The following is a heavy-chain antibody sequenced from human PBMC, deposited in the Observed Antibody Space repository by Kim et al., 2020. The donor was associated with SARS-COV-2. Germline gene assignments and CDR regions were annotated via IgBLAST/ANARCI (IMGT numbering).Heavy chain of an antibody. V-gene: IGHV4-59*13. CDR3: ARGPGYSSGWYADGFDY. CDR1: GGSISSYY. D-gene: IGHD6-19*01. CDR2: IYYSGST. Sequence: SETLSLTCTVSGGSISSYYWSWIRQPPGKGLEWIGYIYYSGSTNYNPSLKSRVTISVDTSKNQFSLKLSSVTAADTAVYYCARGPGYSSGWYADGFDYWGQGTLVTVSS. J-gene: IGHJ4*02.